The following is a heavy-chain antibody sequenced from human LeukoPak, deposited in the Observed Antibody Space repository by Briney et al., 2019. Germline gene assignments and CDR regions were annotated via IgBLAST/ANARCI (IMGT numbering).Heavy chain of an antibody. D-gene: IGHD2-2*02. CDR1: GGSFSGYY. Sequence: SETLSLTCVVSGGSFSGYYWSWIRQPPGKGLEWIGEINHGGRTNYSPSLKSRVTISVDTSKNQFSLNLSSVTAADTAVYYCARGLELGYCSGASCYIWFDPWGQGTLVTVFS. CDR3: ARGLELGYCSGASCYIWFDP. J-gene: IGHJ5*02. CDR2: INHGGRT. V-gene: IGHV4-34*01.